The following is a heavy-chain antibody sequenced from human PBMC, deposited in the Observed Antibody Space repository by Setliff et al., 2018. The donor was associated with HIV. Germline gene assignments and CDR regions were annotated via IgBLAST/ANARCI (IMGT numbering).Heavy chain of an antibody. J-gene: IGHJ4*02. V-gene: IGHV4-31*11. Sequence: SETLSLTCAVSGVSITSATYHWSWIRHSPGKGLEWIGYIDYSGSALYNPSLKSRLTISRDTSKNQFSLRMKSVTAADTAVYYCAREGKTALVTKYFDYWGQGTLVTVSS. CDR2: IDYSGSA. CDR1: GVSITSATYH. D-gene: IGHD5-18*01. CDR3: AREGKTALVTKYFDY.